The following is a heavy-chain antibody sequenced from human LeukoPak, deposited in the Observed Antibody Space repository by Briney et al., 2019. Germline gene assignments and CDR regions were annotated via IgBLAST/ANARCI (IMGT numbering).Heavy chain of an antibody. D-gene: IGHD3-3*01. CDR1: GGSISSSSYY. CDR3: ARGLAYYDFWSGNYYYYYMDV. J-gene: IGHJ6*03. CDR2: IYYSGST. Sequence: SETLSLTCTVSGGSISSSSYYWGWIRQPPGKGLEWIVSIYYSGSTYYNPSLKSRVTISVDTSKNQFSLKLSSVTAADTAVYYCARGLAYYDFWSGNYYYYYMDVWGKGTTVTVSS. V-gene: IGHV4-39*01.